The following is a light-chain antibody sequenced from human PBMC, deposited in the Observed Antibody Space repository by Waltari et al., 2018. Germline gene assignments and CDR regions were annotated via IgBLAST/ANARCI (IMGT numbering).Light chain of an antibody. V-gene: IGKV3-20*01. CDR3: QKYDRLPAT. J-gene: IGKJ1*01. CDR1: QSVSRF. CDR2: GAS. Sequence: EIVLTQSPGTLSLSPGDRGTLACRASQSVSRFLAWYQQKPGQAPMLLIYGASTRATGIPDRFSGSGSGTDFSLTISRLEPEDFAVYYCQKYDRLPATFGQGTKVEIK.